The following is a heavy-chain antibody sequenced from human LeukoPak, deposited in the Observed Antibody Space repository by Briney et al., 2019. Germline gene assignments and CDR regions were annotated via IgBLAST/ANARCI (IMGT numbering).Heavy chain of an antibody. CDR2: ISTSGRYT. Sequence: PGGSLRLSCAASGFTFSDYYMSWIRQAPGKGLEWVSYISTSGRYTNYTDSVKGRFTISRDNAKNSLFLQMNSLRAEDTAVYYCVRWDVVRGIWYFDYWGQGTLVTVSS. D-gene: IGHD3-10*01. J-gene: IGHJ4*02. V-gene: IGHV3-11*06. CDR1: GFTFSDYY. CDR3: VRWDVVRGIWYFDY.